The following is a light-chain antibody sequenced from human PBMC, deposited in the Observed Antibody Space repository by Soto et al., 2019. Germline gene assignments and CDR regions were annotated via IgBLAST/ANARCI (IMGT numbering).Light chain of an antibody. CDR1: SSNIGSNT. CDR3: AAWDDSLNGPHVV. Sequence: QSVLTQPPSASGTPGQRVTISCSGSSSNIGSNTVNWYQQLPGTAPKLLNYSNNQRPSGVPDRFSGSKSGTSASLAISGLQSEDEADYYCAAWDDSLNGPHVVFGGGTKLTVL. CDR2: SNN. V-gene: IGLV1-44*01. J-gene: IGLJ2*01.